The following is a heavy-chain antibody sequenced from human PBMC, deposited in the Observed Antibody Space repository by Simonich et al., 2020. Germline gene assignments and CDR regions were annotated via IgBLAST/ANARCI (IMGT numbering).Heavy chain of an antibody. CDR1: GYSFTSYW. J-gene: IGHJ5*02. V-gene: IGHV5-51*01. CDR3: VRISSSWFDP. D-gene: IGHD6-13*01. Sequence: EVQLVQSGAEVKKPGESLKISCKGSGYSFTSYWVGWVRQMPVKGLEWRGIIDPGDADTRYSPSFQGQVTISADKSISTAYLQWSSLKASDTAMYYCVRISSSWFDPWGQGTLVTVSS. CDR2: IDPGDADT.